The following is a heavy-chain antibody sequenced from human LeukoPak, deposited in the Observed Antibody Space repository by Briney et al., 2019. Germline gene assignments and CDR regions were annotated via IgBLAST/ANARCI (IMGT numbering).Heavy chain of an antibody. D-gene: IGHD3-3*01. Sequence: SETLSLTCTVSGGSISSGSYYWSWIRQPAGKGLEWIGRIYTSGSTNYNPSLKSRVTISVDTSKNQFSLKLSSATAADTAVYYCARMPDFWSGYWVYYYIDVWGRGTTVTVSS. CDR3: ARMPDFWSGYWVYYYIDV. J-gene: IGHJ6*03. CDR2: IYTSGST. CDR1: GGSISSGSYY. V-gene: IGHV4-61*02.